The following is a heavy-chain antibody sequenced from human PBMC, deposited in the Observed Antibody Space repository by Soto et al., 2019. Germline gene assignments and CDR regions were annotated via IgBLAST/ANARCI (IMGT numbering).Heavy chain of an antibody. CDR1: GFTFSSYW. CDR2: INSDGSST. Sequence: GGSLRLSCAASGFTFSSYWMHWVRQAPGKGLVWVSRINSDGSSTSYADSVKGRFTISRDNAKNTLYLQMNSLRAEDTAVYYCARRSRGSSSPGFDYWGQGTLVTVYS. J-gene: IGHJ4*02. CDR3: ARRSRGSSSPGFDY. D-gene: IGHD6-6*01. V-gene: IGHV3-74*01.